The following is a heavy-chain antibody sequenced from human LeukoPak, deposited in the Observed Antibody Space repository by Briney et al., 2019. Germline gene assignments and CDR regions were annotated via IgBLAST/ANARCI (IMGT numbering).Heavy chain of an antibody. Sequence: GGSLRLSCAASGFTFSSYGMHWVRQAPGKGLEWVAFIRYDGSNKYYADSVKGRFTISRDNSKNTLYLQMNSLRAEDTAVYYCAKGRGYLYYYFDYWGQGTLVTVSS. CDR1: GFTFSSYG. CDR2: IRYDGSNK. J-gene: IGHJ4*02. D-gene: IGHD3-16*02. CDR3: AKGRGYLYYYFDY. V-gene: IGHV3-30*02.